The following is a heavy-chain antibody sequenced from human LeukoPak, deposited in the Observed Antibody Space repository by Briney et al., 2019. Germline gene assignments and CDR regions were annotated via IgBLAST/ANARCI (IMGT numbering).Heavy chain of an antibody. CDR2: VNPNSGGT. J-gene: IGHJ4*02. CDR1: GYTFTDYY. V-gene: IGHV1-2*06. CDR3: ARSSDYGDSWGDY. Sequence: GASVKVSCKASGYTFTDYYLHWVRQAPGQGLEWMGRVNPNSGGTNFAQKFQGRVTMTRDTSINTAYMELSSLKYDDTAVYYCARSSDYGDSWGDYWGQGTLVTVSS. D-gene: IGHD4-17*01.